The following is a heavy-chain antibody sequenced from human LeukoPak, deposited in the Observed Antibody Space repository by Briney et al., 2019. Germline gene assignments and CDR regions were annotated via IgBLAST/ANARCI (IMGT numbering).Heavy chain of an antibody. D-gene: IGHD2-2*01. CDR1: GYTFTSYG. V-gene: IGHV1-18*01. J-gene: IGHJ6*02. CDR3: ARDPHIVVVPAAMRGSYYYGMDV. Sequence: GASVKVSCKASGYTFTSYGISWVRQAPGQGLEWMGWISAYNGNTNYAQKLQGRATMTTDTSTSTAYMELRSLRSDDTAVYYCARDPHIVVVPAAMRGSYYYGMDVWGQGTTVTVSS. CDR2: ISAYNGNT.